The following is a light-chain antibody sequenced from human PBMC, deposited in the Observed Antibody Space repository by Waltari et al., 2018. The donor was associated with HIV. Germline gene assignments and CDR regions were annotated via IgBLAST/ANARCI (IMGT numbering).Light chain of an antibody. J-gene: IGLJ3*02. CDR1: SGTVTSGHF. V-gene: IGLV7-46*01. CDR3: LLSYSGARV. CDR2: DTT. Sequence: QAVVTQEPSLTVSPGGTVTLTCGSSSGTVTSGHFPYWFQQKPGQAPRTLIYDTTNKHSWTPARCSGSLLGGKAALTLSGAQPEDEADYYCLLSYSGARVFGGGTKVTVL.